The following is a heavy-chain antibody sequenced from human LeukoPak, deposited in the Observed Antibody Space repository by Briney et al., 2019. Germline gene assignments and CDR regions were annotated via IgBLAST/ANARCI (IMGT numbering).Heavy chain of an antibody. CDR3: ARGGYSYGLDY. J-gene: IGHJ4*02. CDR2: INPSGGST. D-gene: IGHD5-18*01. V-gene: IGHV1-46*01. CDR1: GYTFTSYY. Sequence: ASVKVSCKASGYTFTSYYMHWVRQAPGQGLEWKGTINPSGGSTSYAQKFQGRVTMTRDTSTSTVYMELSSLRSEDTAVYYCARGGYSYGLDYWGQGTLVTVSS.